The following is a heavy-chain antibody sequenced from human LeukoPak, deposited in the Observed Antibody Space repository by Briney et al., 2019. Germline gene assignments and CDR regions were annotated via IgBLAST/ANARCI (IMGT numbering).Heavy chain of an antibody. Sequence: SETLSLTCTVSGGSISSGDYYWSWIRQPPGKGLEWIGYIYYSGSTYYNPSLKSRVTISVDTSKNQFSLKLSSVTAADTAVFYCARQGFGIAARPFDYWGQGTLVTVSS. CDR1: GGSISSGDYY. CDR3: ARQGFGIAARPFDY. J-gene: IGHJ4*02. CDR2: IYYSGST. D-gene: IGHD6-6*01. V-gene: IGHV4-30-4*01.